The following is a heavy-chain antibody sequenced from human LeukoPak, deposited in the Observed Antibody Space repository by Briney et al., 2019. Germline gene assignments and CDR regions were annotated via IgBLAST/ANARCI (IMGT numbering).Heavy chain of an antibody. J-gene: IGHJ5*02. CDR2: INHSGST. CDR3: ARFSWAGHWFDP. V-gene: IGHV4-34*01. CDR1: GGSFSGYY. D-gene: IGHD3-10*01. Sequence: SETLSLTCAVYGGSFSGYYWSWIRQPPGKGLEWIGEINHSGSTNYNPSLKSRVTISVDTSKNQFSLKLRSVTAAETAVYYCARFSWAGHWFDPWGQGTQLTVSS.